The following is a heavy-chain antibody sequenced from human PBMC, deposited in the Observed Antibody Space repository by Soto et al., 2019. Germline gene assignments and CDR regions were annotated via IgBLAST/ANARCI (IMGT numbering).Heavy chain of an antibody. D-gene: IGHD2-21*02. Sequence: EVQLLESGRGLVQPGGSLRLSCAASGFTFSSSAMSWVRQAPGKGLEWVSSISNSGGSTYYADSVKGRFTISRDNSKNTLYLQMNSLQAELTAGDYGTKASGGACYSGVQYWAQENQVTVSS. CDR2: ISNSGGST. J-gene: IGHJ4*02. CDR1: GFTFSSSA. V-gene: IGHV3-23*01. CDR3: TKASGGACYSGVQY.